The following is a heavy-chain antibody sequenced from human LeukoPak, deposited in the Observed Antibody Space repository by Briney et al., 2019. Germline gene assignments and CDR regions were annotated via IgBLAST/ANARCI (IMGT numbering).Heavy chain of an antibody. CDR2: IYSGGNT. CDR3: ARDMTTETTGGY. J-gene: IGHJ4*02. CDR1: GFTFSTDA. D-gene: IGHD4-17*01. V-gene: IGHV3-66*01. Sequence: PGGSLRLSCAASGFTFSTDAMSWVRQAPGKGLEWVSVIYSGGNTYYADSVKGRFTISRDNSKNTLYLQMNSLRAEDTAVYYCARDMTTETTGGYWGQGTLVTVSS.